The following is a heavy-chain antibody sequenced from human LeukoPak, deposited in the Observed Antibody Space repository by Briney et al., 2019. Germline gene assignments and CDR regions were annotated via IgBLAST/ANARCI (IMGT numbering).Heavy chain of an antibody. J-gene: IGHJ4*02. CDR3: ARMYCSGGSCYHPDRVDY. CDR1: GFTFSSYT. Sequence: GGSLRLSCAASGFTFSSYTMNWVRQAPGKGLERVSSISSSSSYIYYADSVKGRFTISRDNAKNSLYLQMNSLRAEDTAVYYCARMYCSGGSCYHPDRVDYWGQGTLVTVSS. CDR2: ISSSSSYI. V-gene: IGHV3-21*01. D-gene: IGHD2-15*01.